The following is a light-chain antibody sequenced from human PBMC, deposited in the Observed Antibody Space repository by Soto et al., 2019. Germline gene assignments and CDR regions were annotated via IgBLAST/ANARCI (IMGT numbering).Light chain of an antibody. J-gene: IGKJ5*01. CDR3: QHLNSNPS. V-gene: IGKV1-5*03. CDR1: QTISSW. Sequence: DIQMTQSPSTLSGSVGDRVTITCRASQTISSWLAWYQQKPGKAPKLLIYKASTLKSGVPSRFSGSGSGTEFTLTISSLQTEDFATYYCQHLNSNPSFGQGTRLEIK. CDR2: KAS.